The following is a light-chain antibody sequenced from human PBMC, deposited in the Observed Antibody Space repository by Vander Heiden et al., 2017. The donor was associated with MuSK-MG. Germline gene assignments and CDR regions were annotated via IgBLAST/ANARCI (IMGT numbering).Light chain of an antibody. Sequence: QSALTQPPSASGSPGQSVTISCTGTSSDAGGYNYVSWYQQHPGKAPKFMIYEVSKRPAGVPDRFSGSKSGNTASLTVSGLQAEDEADYYCSSYAGSNWVFGGGTKLTVL. CDR2: EVS. CDR3: SSYAGSNWV. V-gene: IGLV2-8*01. CDR1: SSDAGGYNY. J-gene: IGLJ3*02.